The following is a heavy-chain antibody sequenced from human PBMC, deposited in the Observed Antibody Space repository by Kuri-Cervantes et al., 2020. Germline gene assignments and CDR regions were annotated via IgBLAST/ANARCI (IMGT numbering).Heavy chain of an antibody. CDR2: ST. V-gene: IGHV4-59*01. CDR3: AGSIRYLDQYYYMDV. J-gene: IGHJ6*03. Sequence: SETLSLTCTVSGGSISSFFLSWVRQPPGKALEWIGSTNYNPSLKSRVTGSKDTSKNQLSLKLTAVTAADTAVYFCAGSIRYLDQYYYMDVWGKGTTVTVSS. CDR1: GGSISSFF. D-gene: IGHD3-9*01.